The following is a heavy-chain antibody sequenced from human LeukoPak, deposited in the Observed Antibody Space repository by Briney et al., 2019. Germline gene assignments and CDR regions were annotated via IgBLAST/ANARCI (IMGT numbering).Heavy chain of an antibody. CDR2: ISSSSSYI. V-gene: IGHV3-21*01. Sequence: GGSLRLSCAASGFTFSSYSMNWVRQAPGKGLEWVSSISSSSSYIYYADSVKGRFTTSRDNAKNSLYLQMNSLRAEDTAVYYCARGGLAWNYDCDFDYWGQGTLVTVSS. D-gene: IGHD1-7*01. CDR1: GFTFSSYS. J-gene: IGHJ4*02. CDR3: ARGGLAWNYDCDFDY.